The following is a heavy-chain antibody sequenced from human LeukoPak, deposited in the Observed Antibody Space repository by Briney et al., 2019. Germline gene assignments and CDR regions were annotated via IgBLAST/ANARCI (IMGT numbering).Heavy chain of an antibody. V-gene: IGHV1-2*02. D-gene: IGHD5-18*01. CDR1: GYTFTGYY. CDR2: INPNSGGT. Sequence: ASVKVSCKASGYTFTGYYMHWVRQAPGQGLEWMGWINPNSGGTNYAQKFQGRVTMTRDTSISTAYMELSRLRSDDTAVYYCARVGHSYGQYYFDYWGQGTLVTVSS. CDR3: ARVGHSYGQYYFDY. J-gene: IGHJ4*02.